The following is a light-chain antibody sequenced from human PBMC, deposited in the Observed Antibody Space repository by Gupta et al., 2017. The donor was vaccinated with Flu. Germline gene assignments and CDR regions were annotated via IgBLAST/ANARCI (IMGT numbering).Light chain of an antibody. V-gene: IGKV3-11*01. J-gene: IGKJ4*01. CDR3: QQRRDLLT. Sequence: DIVLTQSPATLSFSPGERAYLSCRASQSVSNFLAWYQHKPGQAPRLLIYDASNRATGIPARFSGSGSGTDFTLTISSLEPEDSAVYYCQQRRDLLTFGGGTRVQIK. CDR2: DAS. CDR1: QSVSNF.